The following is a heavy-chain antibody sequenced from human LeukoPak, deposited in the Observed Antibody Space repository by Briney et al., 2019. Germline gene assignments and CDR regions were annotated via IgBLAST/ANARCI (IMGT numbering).Heavy chain of an antibody. Sequence: SETLSLTCTVSGGSISSYYWSWIRQPPGKGLEWIGYIYYSGSTNYNPSLKSRVTISVDTSKNQFSLKLSSVTAADTAVYYCARETKADYDFWSGYNYYYYYMDVWGKGTTVTVSS. V-gene: IGHV4-59*12. CDR3: ARETKADYDFWSGYNYYYYYMDV. D-gene: IGHD3-3*01. CDR1: GGSISSYY. CDR2: IYYSGST. J-gene: IGHJ6*03.